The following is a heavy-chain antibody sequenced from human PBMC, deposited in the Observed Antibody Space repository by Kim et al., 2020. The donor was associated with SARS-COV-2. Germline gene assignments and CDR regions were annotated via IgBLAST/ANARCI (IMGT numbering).Heavy chain of an antibody. CDR3: ARDNPFYDFWSGYDAFDI. D-gene: IGHD3-3*01. J-gene: IGHJ3*02. V-gene: IGHV3-48*03. Sequence: KGRFTISRDNAKTSLYLQMNSLRAEDTAVYYCARDNPFYDFWSGYDAFDIWGQGTMVTVSS.